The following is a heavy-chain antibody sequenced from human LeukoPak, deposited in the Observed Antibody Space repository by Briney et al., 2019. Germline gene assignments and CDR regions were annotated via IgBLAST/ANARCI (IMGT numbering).Heavy chain of an antibody. CDR3: ARVINSGSYHHIGY. CDR2: IYYSGST. V-gene: IGHV4-59*12. D-gene: IGHD1-26*01. Sequence: KPSETLSLTCTVSGGSISSYYWSWIRQPPGKGLEWIGYIYYSGSTNYNPSLKSRVTISVDTSKNQFSLKLSSVTAADTAVYYCARVINSGSYHHIGYWGQGTLVTVSS. CDR1: GGSISSYY. J-gene: IGHJ4*02.